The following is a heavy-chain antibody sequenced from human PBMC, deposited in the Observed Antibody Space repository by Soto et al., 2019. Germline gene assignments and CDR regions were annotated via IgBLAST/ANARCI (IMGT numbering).Heavy chain of an antibody. D-gene: IGHD6-19*01. J-gene: IGHJ6*02. CDR3: VRFAVVVAGRLFFNMDA. CDR2: IIPIFSTT. Sequence: QVKLVQSGAEVKKPGSSVKVSCKASGGTFSSYAINWVRQAPGQGLEWMGGIIPIFSTTTYAQRFQGRVTITADESTRTAYIELSSLRSEDTAVYYCVRFAVVVAGRLFFNMDAWGQGTTVTVSS. CDR1: GGTFSSYA. V-gene: IGHV1-69*12.